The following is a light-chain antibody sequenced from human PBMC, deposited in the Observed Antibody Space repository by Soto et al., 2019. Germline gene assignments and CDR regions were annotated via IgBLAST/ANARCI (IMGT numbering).Light chain of an antibody. CDR1: QAIRND. CDR2: GAS. CDR3: LQDNNYPWT. V-gene: IGKV1-6*01. J-gene: IGKJ1*01. Sequence: AIQMTQSQASLSASVGDRVTISCRASQAIRNDLGWYQQKPGKAPNLLIYGASSLESGVPSRFSGSGSGTDVTLTISSLQPEDFATYYCLQDNNYPWTFGQGTKVEI.